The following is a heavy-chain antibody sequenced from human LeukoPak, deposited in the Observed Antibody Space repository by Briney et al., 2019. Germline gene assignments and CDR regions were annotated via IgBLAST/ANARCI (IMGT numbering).Heavy chain of an antibody. J-gene: IGHJ4*02. Sequence: GGSLRLSCAASEFTVSSNYMSWVRQAPGKGLEWVSRINSDGSSTAYADSVKGRFTISRDNAKTMLYLQMNSLRADDTAMYYCARAIGLDFDFWGQGTLVTVSS. CDR2: INSDGSST. CDR3: ARAIGLDFDF. D-gene: IGHD2/OR15-2a*01. V-gene: IGHV3-74*01. CDR1: EFTVSSNY.